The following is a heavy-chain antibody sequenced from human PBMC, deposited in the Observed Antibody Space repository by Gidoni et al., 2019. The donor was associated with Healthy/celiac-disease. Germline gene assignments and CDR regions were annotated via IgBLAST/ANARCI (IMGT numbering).Heavy chain of an antibody. D-gene: IGHD3-9*01. CDR2: IKSKTDGGTT. CDR3: TTEPYYDILTRSDY. CDR1: GSTFSNAW. J-gene: IGHJ4*02. V-gene: IGHV3-15*01. Sequence: EVQLVESGGGWVKPGGSLRLSCAASGSTFSNAWMSWVRQAPGKGLEWVGRIKSKTDGGTTDYATPVKGRFTISRDDSKNTLYLQMNSLKTEDTAVYYCTTEPYYDILTRSDYWGQGTLVTVSS.